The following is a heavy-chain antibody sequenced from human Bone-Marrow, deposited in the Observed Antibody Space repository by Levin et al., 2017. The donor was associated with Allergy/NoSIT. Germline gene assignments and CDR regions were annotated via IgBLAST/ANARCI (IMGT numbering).Heavy chain of an antibody. CDR1: GFAFTSFA. J-gene: IGHJ4*02. CDR3: ARARLVSSGYFLTTDY. CDR2: ISNDGGIK. Sequence: GESLKISCATSGFAFTSFAMHWVRQAPGKGPEWVAIISNDGGIKYYADSVQGRFTISRDNPKKTLYLQMNSLRIEDTAFYFCARARLVSSGYFLTTDYWGQGTLVAVSS. V-gene: IGHV3-30-3*01. D-gene: IGHD3-22*01.